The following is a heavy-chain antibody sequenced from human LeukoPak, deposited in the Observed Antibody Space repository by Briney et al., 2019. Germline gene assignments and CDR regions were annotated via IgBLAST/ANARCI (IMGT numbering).Heavy chain of an antibody. J-gene: IGHJ4*02. D-gene: IGHD3-10*01. V-gene: IGHV1-69*13. CDR1: GGTFSSYA. CDR3: ARGMVRGVIITSEMYFDY. CDR2: IIPIFGTT. Sequence: VASVKISCKASGGTFSSYAISWVRQAPGQGLEWMGGIIPIFGTTNYAQKFQGRVSITADESTSTAYMELSSLRSEDTAVYYCARGMVRGVIITSEMYFDYWGPGTLVTVSS.